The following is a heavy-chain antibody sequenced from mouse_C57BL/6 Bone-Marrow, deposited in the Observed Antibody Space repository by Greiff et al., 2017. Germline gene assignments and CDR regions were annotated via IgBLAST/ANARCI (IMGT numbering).Heavy chain of an antibody. Sequence: EVHLVESGGGLVQPGGSMKLSCVASGFTFSNYWMNWVRQSPEKGLEWVAQIRLKSDNYATHYAESVKGRFTISRDDSKSSVYLQMNNLRAEDTGIYYCTLFITTVVAPIWGQGTLVTVSA. J-gene: IGHJ3*01. CDR2: IRLKSDNYAT. CDR3: TLFITTVVAPI. CDR1: GFTFSNYW. V-gene: IGHV6-3*01. D-gene: IGHD1-1*01.